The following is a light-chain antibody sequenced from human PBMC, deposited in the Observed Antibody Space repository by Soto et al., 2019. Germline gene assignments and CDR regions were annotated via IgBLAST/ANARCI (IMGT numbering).Light chain of an antibody. J-gene: IGKJ4*01. Sequence: EIVLTQSPGTLSLSPGERATLSCSASQSVSSNYLAWYQQKPGQAPRLLIYGASSRATGIPDRFSGSGSGPDLTLTIRRLEPEDFAVYHCQLYGSSPLHFGGGTKGESK. V-gene: IGKV3-20*01. CDR1: QSVSSNY. CDR3: QLYGSSPLH. CDR2: GAS.